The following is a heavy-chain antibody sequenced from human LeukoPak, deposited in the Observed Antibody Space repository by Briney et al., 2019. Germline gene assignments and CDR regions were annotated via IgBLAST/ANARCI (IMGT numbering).Heavy chain of an antibody. CDR2: ISWNSGNI. CDR3: AKGIVGSTKGSIDY. CDR1: GFTFDDYA. D-gene: IGHD1-26*01. V-gene: IGHV3-9*01. Sequence: GGSLRLSCAASGFTFDDYAMHWVRQAPGKGLEWVSGISWNSGNIGYADSVKGRFTISRDNAKNSLYLQMNSLRVEDTAFYYCAKGIVGSTKGSIDYWGQGTLVTVSS. J-gene: IGHJ4*02.